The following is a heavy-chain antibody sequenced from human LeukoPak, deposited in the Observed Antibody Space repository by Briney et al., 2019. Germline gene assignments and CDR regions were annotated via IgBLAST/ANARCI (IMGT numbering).Heavy chain of an antibody. V-gene: IGHV3-33*01. CDR3: ARGPVRETTHNWFDP. Sequence: SGGSLRLSWAAAGFTFIGYGMHGVRKAPGKGLEGGAVIWYDGSNKYYADSVKGRFTISRGNSKNTLYLQMNSLRAEDTAVYYCARGPVRETTHNWFDPWGQGTLVTVSS. J-gene: IGHJ5*02. CDR1: GFTFIGYG. CDR2: IWYDGSNK. D-gene: IGHD3-10*01.